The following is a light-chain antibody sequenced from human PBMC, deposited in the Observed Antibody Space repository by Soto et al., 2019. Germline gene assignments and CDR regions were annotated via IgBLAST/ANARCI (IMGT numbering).Light chain of an antibody. Sequence: DIQMTQSPSTLPASVGDRVTITCRASQSISNWLAWYQQKPGTAPKLLIYKASRLETGVPSRFSGSGSGTDFTLTISRLEPEDFAVYYCQHYGSSLWTFGQGTKVDI. V-gene: IGKV1-5*03. J-gene: IGKJ1*01. CDR2: KAS. CDR1: QSISNW. CDR3: QHYGSSLWT.